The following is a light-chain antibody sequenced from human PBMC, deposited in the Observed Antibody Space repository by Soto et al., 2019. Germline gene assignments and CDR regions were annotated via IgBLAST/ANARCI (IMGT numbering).Light chain of an antibody. CDR3: QQYGSSPPT. J-gene: IGKJ5*01. CDR2: GAS. CDR1: QSVSSSY. V-gene: IGKV3-20*01. Sequence: EIVLTQSPGTLSLSPGERATLSCRAIQSVSSSYLAWYQQKPGQAPRLLIYGASSRATGIPDRFSGSGSGTDFTLTISRLEPEDFAVYYCQQYGSSPPTFGQGTRLEI.